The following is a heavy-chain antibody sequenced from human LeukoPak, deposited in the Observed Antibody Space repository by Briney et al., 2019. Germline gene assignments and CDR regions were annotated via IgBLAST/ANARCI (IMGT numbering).Heavy chain of an antibody. V-gene: IGHV3-23*01. CDR1: GFTFSSYA. Sequence: GGSLRLSGAASGFTFSSYAMSWVRQAPGKGLEWVSAISGSGGSTYYADSVKGRFTISRDNSKNTLYLQMNSLRAEDTAVYYCAKAPPLWDGWYYFDYWGQGTLVTVSS. J-gene: IGHJ4*02. CDR3: AKAPPLWDGWYYFDY. CDR2: ISGSGGST. D-gene: IGHD6-19*01.